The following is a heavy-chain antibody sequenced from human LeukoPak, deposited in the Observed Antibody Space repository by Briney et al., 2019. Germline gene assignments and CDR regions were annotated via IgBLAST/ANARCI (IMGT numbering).Heavy chain of an antibody. CDR2: IYYSGST. CDR3: ARGQGYYPDAFDI. V-gene: IGHV4-39*07. Sequence: SETLSLTCTVSGGSISSSSYYWGWIRQPPGKGLEWIGSIYYSGSTYYNPSLKSRVTISVDTSKNQFSLKLSSVTAADTAVYYCARGQGYYPDAFDIWGQGTMVTVSS. CDR1: GGSISSSSYY. J-gene: IGHJ3*02. D-gene: IGHD3-22*01.